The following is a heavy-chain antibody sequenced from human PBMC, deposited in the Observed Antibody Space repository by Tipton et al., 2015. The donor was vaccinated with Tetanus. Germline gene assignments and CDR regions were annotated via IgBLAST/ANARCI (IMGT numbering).Heavy chain of an antibody. Sequence: TLSLTCTVSGDSISTYCWNWVRQPAGKGPEWIGRIYPSGSTSGSTHYNPSLKSRAPLSLDTSKSQFSLKLSSLTAADTAVYYCTRVTISSGWSDIWGQGTLVTVSS. CDR3: TRVTISSGWSDI. CDR2: IYPSGSTSGST. V-gene: IGHV4-4*07. CDR1: GDSISTYC. J-gene: IGHJ3*02. D-gene: IGHD6-19*01.